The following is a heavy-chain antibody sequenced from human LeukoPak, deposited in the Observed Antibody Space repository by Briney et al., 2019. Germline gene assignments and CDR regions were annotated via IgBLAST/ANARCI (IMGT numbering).Heavy chain of an antibody. D-gene: IGHD6-13*01. CDR1: GYTFTSYG. Sequence: GASVKASCKASGYTFTSYGISWVRQAPGQGLEWMGWISAYNGNTNYAQKLQGRVTMTTDTSTSTAYMELRSLRSDDTAVYYCARIGTGIAAAGRVTGYYYYYYGMDVWGQGTTVTVSS. V-gene: IGHV1-18*01. CDR2: ISAYNGNT. CDR3: ARIGTGIAAAGRVTGYYYYYYGMDV. J-gene: IGHJ6*02.